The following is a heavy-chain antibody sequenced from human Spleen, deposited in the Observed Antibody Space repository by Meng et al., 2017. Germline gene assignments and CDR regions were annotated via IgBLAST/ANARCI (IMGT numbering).Heavy chain of an antibody. CDR2: INIVFGTT. CDR3: ARKAGNCVTTTCYSLDY. Sequence: SVKVSCKASGYTFTGYYMHWVRQAPGQGLEWMGGINIVFGTTDYAQKFQGRFTITTDESTSTVYMELTRLTSEDTAVYFCARKAGNCVTTTCYSLDYWGQGTQVTVSS. J-gene: IGHJ4*02. V-gene: IGHV1-69*05. D-gene: IGHD2-15*01. CDR1: GYTFTGYY.